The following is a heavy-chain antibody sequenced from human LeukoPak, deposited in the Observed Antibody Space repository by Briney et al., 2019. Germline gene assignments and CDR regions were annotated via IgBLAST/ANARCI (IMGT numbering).Heavy chain of an antibody. V-gene: IGHV4-34*01. D-gene: IGHD2-2*02. CDR3: ARGGWRYCSSTSCYRGSYYYYGMDV. CDR1: GGSFSGYY. J-gene: IGHJ6*02. CDR2: INHSGST. Sequence: PSETLSLTCAVCGGSFSGYYWSWIRQPPGKGLEWIGEINHSGSTNYNPSLKSRVTISVDTSKNQFSLKLSSVTAADTAVYYCARGGWRYCSSTSCYRGSYYYYGMDVWGQGTTVTVSS.